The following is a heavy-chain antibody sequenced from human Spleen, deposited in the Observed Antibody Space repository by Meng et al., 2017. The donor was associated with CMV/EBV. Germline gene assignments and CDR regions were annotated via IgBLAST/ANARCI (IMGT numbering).Heavy chain of an antibody. Sequence: GESLKISCAASGFTFSSYAMSWVRQATGKGLEWVAFIQYDGSKKYYTDSVKGRFTISRDNSKNPLYLQMNSLRGEDTAVYYCAKDRYCIGGDCYPVSYGADVWGQGTTVTVSS. CDR3: AKDRYCIGGDCYPVSYGADV. V-gene: IGHV3-30*02. J-gene: IGHJ6*02. CDR2: IQYDGSKK. CDR1: GFTFSSYA. D-gene: IGHD2-8*02.